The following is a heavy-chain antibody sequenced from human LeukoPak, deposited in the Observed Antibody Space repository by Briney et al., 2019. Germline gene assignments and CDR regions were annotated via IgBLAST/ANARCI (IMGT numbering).Heavy chain of an antibody. CDR1: GGTFSSYA. Sequence: SVKVSCKASGGTFSSYAISWVRQAPGQGLEWMGGIIPIFGTANYAQKSQGRVTITADESTSTAYMELSSLRSEDTAVYYCARRYDFWSGESNWFDPWGQGTLVTVSS. V-gene: IGHV1-69*13. J-gene: IGHJ5*02. CDR2: IIPIFGTA. CDR3: ARRYDFWSGESNWFDP. D-gene: IGHD3-3*01.